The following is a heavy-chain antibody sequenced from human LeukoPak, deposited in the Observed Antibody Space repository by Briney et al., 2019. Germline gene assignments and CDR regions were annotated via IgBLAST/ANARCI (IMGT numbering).Heavy chain of an antibody. CDR1: GGSISSSSYY. J-gene: IGHJ3*02. V-gene: IGHV4-39*07. CDR3: ARGRISGGRHDVSDI. D-gene: IGHD2-15*01. CDR2: INHSGST. Sequence: SETLSLTCTVSGGSISSSSYYWGWIRQPPGKGLEWIGEINHSGSTSYIPSLKSRVTISVDTSKNQFSLKLSSVTAADTAVYFCARGRISGGRHDVSDIWGQGTMVTVSS.